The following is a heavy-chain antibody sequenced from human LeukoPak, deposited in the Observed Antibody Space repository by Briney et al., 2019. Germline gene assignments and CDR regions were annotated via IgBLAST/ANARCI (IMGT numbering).Heavy chain of an antibody. J-gene: IGHJ6*03. CDR2: IRYDGSNK. V-gene: IGHV3-30*02. Sequence: GGSLRLSCTASGFTFSSYGMHWVRQAPGKGLEWVAFIRYDGSNKYYADSVKGRFTISRDNSKNTLYLQMNSLRAEDTAVYYCAKDTNWELLYDYYYYMDVWGKGTTVTVSS. D-gene: IGHD1-26*01. CDR3: AKDTNWELLYDYYYYMDV. CDR1: GFTFSSYG.